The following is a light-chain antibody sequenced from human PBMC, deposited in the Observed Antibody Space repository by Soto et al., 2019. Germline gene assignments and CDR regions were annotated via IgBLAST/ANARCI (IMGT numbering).Light chain of an antibody. Sequence: QSALTQPASVSGSPGQSITISCTGTSSDVGSYNLVSWYQQHPGKAPKLMIYEGSKRSSGVSNRFSGSKSGNTAALTISGLQAEDEADYYCCSYAGSSTSVFGAGTKLTVL. J-gene: IGLJ1*01. CDR3: CSYAGSSTSV. CDR1: SSDVGSYNL. V-gene: IGLV2-23*01. CDR2: EGS.